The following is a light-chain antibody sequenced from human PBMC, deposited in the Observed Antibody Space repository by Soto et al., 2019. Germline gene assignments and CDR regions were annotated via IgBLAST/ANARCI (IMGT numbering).Light chain of an antibody. Sequence: EIVLTQSPATLSLSPGERATLSCRASQSVSGYLAWYQHKPGQAPRLLIYDASNRATGIPARFSGSGTGTDFTVTISSLEPENSAVYYCQQRSTWYSFGQGTKLETK. CDR3: QQRSTWYS. J-gene: IGKJ2*03. CDR1: QSVSGY. CDR2: DAS. V-gene: IGKV3-11*01.